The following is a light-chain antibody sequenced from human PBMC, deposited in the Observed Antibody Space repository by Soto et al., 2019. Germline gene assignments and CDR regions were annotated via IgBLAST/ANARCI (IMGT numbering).Light chain of an antibody. CDR3: QSYDSSNVV. CDR1: SGSIASNY. Sequence: NFMLTQPHSVSESPGKTVTISCTRSSGSIASNYVQWYQQRPGSAPTTVIYEDNQRPSGVSDRFSGSIASSSNSASLTISGLKTEDEADYYCQSYDSSNVVFGGGTKLTVL. CDR2: EDN. J-gene: IGLJ2*01. V-gene: IGLV6-57*04.